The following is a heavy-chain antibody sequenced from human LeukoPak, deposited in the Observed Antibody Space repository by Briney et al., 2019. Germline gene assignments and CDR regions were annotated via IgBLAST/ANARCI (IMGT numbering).Heavy chain of an antibody. J-gene: IGHJ4*02. CDR2: ISSSSSTI. CDR1: GFIFSSYS. V-gene: IGHV3-48*01. Sequence: GGSLRLSCAASGFIFSSYSMNWVRQAPGKGLEWVSYISSSSSTIYYADSVKGRFTISRDNAKNSLYLQMNSLRAEDTAVYYCARDLLYGSGRRFDYWGQGTLVTVSS. D-gene: IGHD3-10*01. CDR3: ARDLLYGSGRRFDY.